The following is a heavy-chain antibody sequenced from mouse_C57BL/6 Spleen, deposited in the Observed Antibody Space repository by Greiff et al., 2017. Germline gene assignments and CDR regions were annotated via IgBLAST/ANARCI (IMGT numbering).Heavy chain of an antibody. J-gene: IGHJ4*01. CDR3: SRRGWDGVAMYD. D-gene: IGHD4-1*01. CDR1: GYTFTDYN. V-gene: IGHV1-18*01. CDR2: INPNNGGT. Sequence: EVQLVESGPELVKPGASVKIPCKASGYTFTDYNMDWVKQSHGKSLEWIGDINPNNGGTNYNQKFKGKATLTVDKSSSTAYMELRSLTSDDTSVYYCSRRGWDGVAMYDWCQGTSVTVSS.